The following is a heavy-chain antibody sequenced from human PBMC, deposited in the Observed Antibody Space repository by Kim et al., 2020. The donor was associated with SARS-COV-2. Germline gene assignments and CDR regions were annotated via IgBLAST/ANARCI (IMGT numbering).Heavy chain of an antibody. CDR2: IDTKTGNP. D-gene: IGHD6-6*01. CDR1: GYTFTKYA. J-gene: IGHJ4*02. Sequence: ASVKVSCKGSGYTFTKYAINWMRQAPGQGLEWMGWIDTKTGNPSYAQDFRGRFVFSLETSVNTAYLQISSLKAEDTAVYYCARDGELNRPEFTYWGQGTLVTVSS. V-gene: IGHV7-4-1*02. CDR3: ARDGELNRPEFTY.